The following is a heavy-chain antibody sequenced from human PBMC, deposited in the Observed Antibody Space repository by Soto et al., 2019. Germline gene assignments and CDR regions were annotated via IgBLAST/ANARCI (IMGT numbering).Heavy chain of an antibody. CDR1: GGTFSSYA. CDR3: ARVVTVVKSVHYWYFDL. Sequence: QVQLVQSGAEVKKPGSSVKVSCKASGGTFSSYAISWVRQVPGQGLEWMGGIIPIFGTTNYAQKFQGRVTITADESTSTAYMELSSLRSEDTAVHYCARVVTVVKSVHYWYFDLWGRGTLVTVSS. V-gene: IGHV1-69*12. J-gene: IGHJ2*01. D-gene: IGHD2-15*01. CDR2: IIPIFGTT.